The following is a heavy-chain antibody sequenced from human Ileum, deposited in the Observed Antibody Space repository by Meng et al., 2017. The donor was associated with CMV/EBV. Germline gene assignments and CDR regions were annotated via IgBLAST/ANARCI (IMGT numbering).Heavy chain of an antibody. V-gene: IGHV3-23*01. Sequence: SCFSFLNFAIRWVRQSPGQGLEWVAHIDYLDGIHKHYPASVTGRFTISRDNSKNTVFLQMSSLRVEDTAFYYCTTWISYHFDNWGPGTLVTVSS. CDR3: TTWISYHFDN. D-gene: IGHD5-12*01. CDR2: IDYLDGIHK. J-gene: IGHJ4*02. CDR1: CFSFLNFA.